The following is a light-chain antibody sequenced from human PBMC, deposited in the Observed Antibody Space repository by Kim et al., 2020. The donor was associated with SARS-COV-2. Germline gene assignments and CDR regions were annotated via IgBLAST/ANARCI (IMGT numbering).Light chain of an antibody. V-gene: IGLV6-57*04. Sequence: NFMLTQPHSVSESPGKTVTISCTRSSGSIASNYVQLYQQRPGSAPTTVIYEDNQRPSGVPDRFSGSIDSSSNSASLTISGLKTEDEADYYCQSYDSSNVVFGGGTQLTVL. CDR2: EDN. CDR1: SGSIASNY. J-gene: IGLJ2*01. CDR3: QSYDSSNVV.